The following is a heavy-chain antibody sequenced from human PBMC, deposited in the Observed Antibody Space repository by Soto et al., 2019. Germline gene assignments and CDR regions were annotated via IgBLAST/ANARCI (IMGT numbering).Heavy chain of an antibody. V-gene: IGHV5-51*01. CDR1: GYSFTTHW. CDR3: ARHGPRFGGWTYFDF. J-gene: IGHJ4*02. Sequence: GESLKISCKGSGYSFTTHWIAWVRQMPGKGLEWVGLIYPDDSDTRYSPSFQGQVTISADKSNSTAHLQWSSLRTSDTATYYCARHGPRFGGWTYFDFWGQGALVTVSS. D-gene: IGHD6-19*01. CDR2: IYPDDSDT.